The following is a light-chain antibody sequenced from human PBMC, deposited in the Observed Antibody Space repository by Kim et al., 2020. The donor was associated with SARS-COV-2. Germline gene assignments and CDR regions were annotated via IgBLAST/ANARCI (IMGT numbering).Light chain of an antibody. CDR2: DVT. V-gene: IGLV2-11*01. CDR1: RGDVGGYDY. Sequence: SVTNAAPGTRGDVGGYDYGSWYQEHPGKAPKPIIFDVTKRPAGVADRFSGSKSGKTASLTISALQAEDEADYYCCSYAVRCALYVFGTGTKVTVL. J-gene: IGLJ1*01. CDR3: CSYAVRCALYV.